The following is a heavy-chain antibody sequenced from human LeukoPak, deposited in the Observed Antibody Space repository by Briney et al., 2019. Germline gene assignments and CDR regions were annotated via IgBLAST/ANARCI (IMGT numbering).Heavy chain of an antibody. CDR2: MNPNSGNT. D-gene: IGHD2-15*01. CDR1: GYTFTSYD. V-gene: IGHV1-8*01. Sequence: ASVKVSCKASGYTFTSYDINWVRQATGQGLEWMGWMNPNSGNTGYAQKFQGRVTMTRNSSITTAYMGLSSLRSEDTAVYYCARRHGRCSDGSCYYPDYWGEGPLVTVSS. CDR3: ARRHGRCSDGSCYYPDY. J-gene: IGHJ4*02.